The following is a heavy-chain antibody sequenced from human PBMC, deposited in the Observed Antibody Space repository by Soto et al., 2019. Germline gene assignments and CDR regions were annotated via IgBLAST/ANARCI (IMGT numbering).Heavy chain of an antibody. D-gene: IGHD3-10*01. Sequence: GGSLRLSCAASGFNFSSYGMHWVRQAPGKGLEWVAVIWYDGSNKYYADSVKGRFTISRDNSKNTLYLQMNSMRAEDTAVYYCASYGSGTYIYGMDVWGQGATVTVSS. J-gene: IGHJ6*02. CDR1: GFNFSSYG. V-gene: IGHV3-33*01. CDR2: IWYDGSNK. CDR3: ASYGSGTYIYGMDV.